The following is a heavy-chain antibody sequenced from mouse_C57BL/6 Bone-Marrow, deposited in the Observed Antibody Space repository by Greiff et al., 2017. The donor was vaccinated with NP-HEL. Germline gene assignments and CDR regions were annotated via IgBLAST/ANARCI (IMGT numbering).Heavy chain of an antibody. Sequence: QVHVKQPGAELVKPGASVKLSCKASGYTFTSYWMHWVKQRPGRGLEWIGRIDPNSGGTKYNEKFKSKATLTVDKPSSTAYMQLSSLTSEDSAVYYCARCYGSSYDWYFDVWGTGTTVTVSS. D-gene: IGHD1-1*01. J-gene: IGHJ1*03. CDR2: IDPNSGGT. CDR1: GYTFTSYW. V-gene: IGHV1-72*01. CDR3: ARCYGSSYDWYFDV.